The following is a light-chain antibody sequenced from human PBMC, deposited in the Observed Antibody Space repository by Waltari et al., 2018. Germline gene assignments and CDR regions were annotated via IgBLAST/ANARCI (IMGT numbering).Light chain of an antibody. CDR2: RNN. Sequence: QSILTQPTSASGTPGQRVTISCSGSSTTIGSNSVSWYQEVPGTAPKLLIYRNNQRPSGVPDRFSGSKSGTSASLAISGLRSEDEAHYYCAAWDDSLSGHMVFGGGTKLTVL. V-gene: IGLV1-47*01. CDR1: STTIGSNS. J-gene: IGLJ2*01. CDR3: AAWDDSLSGHMV.